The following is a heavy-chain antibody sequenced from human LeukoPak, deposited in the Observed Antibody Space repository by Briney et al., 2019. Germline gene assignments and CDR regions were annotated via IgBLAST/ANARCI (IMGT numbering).Heavy chain of an antibody. CDR3: ARELDYYYYGMDV. V-gene: IGHV3-21*01. CDR2: ISSTSRYI. J-gene: IGHJ6*02. Sequence: GWALRLSFAASGFTFSTYSMNWVRQARGRGVEWVGSISSTSRYIYYADSVKGRFTISRDNAKNSRYLQMNSLRAEDTAVYYCARELDYYYYGMDVWGQGPTVTVSS. CDR1: GFTFSTYS.